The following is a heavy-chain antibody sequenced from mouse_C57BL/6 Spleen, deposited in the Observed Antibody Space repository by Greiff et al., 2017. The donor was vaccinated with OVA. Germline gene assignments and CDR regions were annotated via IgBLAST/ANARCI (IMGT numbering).Heavy chain of an antibody. Sequence: VQLTHSGPELVKPGASVKISCKASGYTFTDYYMNWVKQSHGKSLEWIGDINPNNGGTSYNQKFKGKATLTVDKSSSTAYMELRSLTSEDSAVYYCARRPTTDYWGQSTTLTVSS. D-gene: IGHD6-1*01. V-gene: IGHV1-26*01. CDR3: ARRPTTDY. CDR1: GYTFTDYY. CDR2: INPNNGGT. J-gene: IGHJ2*01.